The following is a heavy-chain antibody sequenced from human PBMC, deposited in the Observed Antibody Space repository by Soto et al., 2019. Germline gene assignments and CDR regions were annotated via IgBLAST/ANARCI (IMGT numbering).Heavy chain of an antibody. CDR2: INVYNGNT. D-gene: IGHD3-10*01. CDR3: ARGVGSGSYYNQYNWFDP. CDR1: GNTFTNNG. V-gene: IGHV1-18*01. J-gene: IGHJ5*02. Sequence: QVQLVQSGGEVKKPGASVKVSCKASGNTFTNNGISWVRQAPGQGLEWMGWINVYNGNTKYAQKVQGRVTMTTDTSTSTAYMELRSLRSDDTAVYYCARGVGSGSYYNQYNWFDPWGQGTLVTVSS.